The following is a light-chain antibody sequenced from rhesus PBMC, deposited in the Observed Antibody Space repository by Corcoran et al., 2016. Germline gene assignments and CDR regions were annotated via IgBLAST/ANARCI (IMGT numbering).Light chain of an antibody. CDR1: ENVNNY. CDR3: QHSYGTPLT. CDR2: KSS. V-gene: IGKV1-74*01. J-gene: IGKJ4*01. Sequence: DIQMTQSPSSLSASVGDRVTITCRASENVNNYLHWYQQKPGKAPKLLIYKSSTLQSGAPSRFSGSVSGTDFTLTISSLQPEDFATYYCQHSYGTPLTFGGGTKVELK.